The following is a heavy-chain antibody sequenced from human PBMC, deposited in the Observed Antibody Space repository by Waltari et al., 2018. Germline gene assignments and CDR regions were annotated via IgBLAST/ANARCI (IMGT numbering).Heavy chain of an antibody. D-gene: IGHD3-3*01. CDR3: ATSTWSGTRFFDY. V-gene: IGHV4-34*01. Sequence: QVQLQQWGAGLLKPSETLSLTCAVYGGSFSGYYWSWIRQPPGKGLEWIGEINHSGSTNYNPSLKSRVTISVDTSKNQFSLKLSSVTAADTAVYYCATSTWSGTRFFDYWGQGTLVTVSS. J-gene: IGHJ4*02. CDR1: GGSFSGYY. CDR2: INHSGST.